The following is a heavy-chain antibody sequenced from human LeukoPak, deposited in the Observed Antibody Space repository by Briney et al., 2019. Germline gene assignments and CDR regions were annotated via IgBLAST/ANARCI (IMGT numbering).Heavy chain of an antibody. CDR3: ARRGDFWSGYSGDY. CDR2: IKQDGSEK. CDR1: GFTFSSYW. Sequence: TGGSLRLSCAASGFTFSSYWMSWVCQAPGKGLEWVANIKQDGSEKYYVDSVKGRFTISRDNAKNSLYLQMNSLRAEDTAVYYCARRGDFWSGYSGDYWGQGTLVTVSS. J-gene: IGHJ4*02. D-gene: IGHD3-3*01. V-gene: IGHV3-7*03.